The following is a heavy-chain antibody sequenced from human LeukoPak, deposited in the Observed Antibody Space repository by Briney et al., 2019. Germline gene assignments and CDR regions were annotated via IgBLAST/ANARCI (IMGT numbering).Heavy chain of an antibody. Sequence: GASVKVSCKTSGYTFTSYGISWVRQAPGQGLEWMGGIDPYNGNTNYAQKFQGRVTMTTDTSTRTAYMELRTLRFDDTAVYYCARGHRYHYENSGYAFDLWGQGTMVTVSS. V-gene: IGHV1-18*01. CDR2: IDPYNGNT. CDR1: GYTFTSYG. CDR3: ARGHRYHYENSGYAFDL. D-gene: IGHD3-22*01. J-gene: IGHJ3*01.